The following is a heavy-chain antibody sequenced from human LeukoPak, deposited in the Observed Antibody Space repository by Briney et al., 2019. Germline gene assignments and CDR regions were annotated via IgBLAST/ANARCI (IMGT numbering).Heavy chain of an antibody. V-gene: IGHV4-59*12. Sequence: SETLSLTCTVSGGSISTYYWSWIRQPPGKGLEWIGYIYYSGSTNYNPSLKSRVTISVDTSKNQFSLKLSSVTAADTAVYYCARVGRDILTGYYRGFLDYWGQGTLVTVSS. D-gene: IGHD3-9*01. CDR2: IYYSGST. J-gene: IGHJ4*02. CDR3: ARVGRDILTGYYRGFLDY. CDR1: GGSISTYY.